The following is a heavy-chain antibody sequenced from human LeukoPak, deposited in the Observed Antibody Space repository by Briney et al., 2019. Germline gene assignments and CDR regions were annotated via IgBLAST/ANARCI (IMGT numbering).Heavy chain of an antibody. Sequence: GGSLRLSCSASGFTFSSYAMHWVRQAPGKGLEYVSAISSNGGGTYYADSVKGRFTISRDNSKNTLYLQMSSLRAEDTAVYYCVKGGDYGDPFDPWGQGTLVTVSS. J-gene: IGHJ5*02. CDR3: VKGGDYGDPFDP. V-gene: IGHV3-64D*06. CDR2: ISSNGGGT. D-gene: IGHD4-17*01. CDR1: GFTFSSYA.